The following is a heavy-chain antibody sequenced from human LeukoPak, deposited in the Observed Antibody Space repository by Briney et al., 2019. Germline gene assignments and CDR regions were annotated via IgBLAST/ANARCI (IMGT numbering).Heavy chain of an antibody. D-gene: IGHD2-15*01. J-gene: IGHJ2*01. Sequence: PGGSLRLSCAASGITFSSYTMNWVRQAPGKGLEWVSFISTSSSYTYYADSVKGRFTISRDNARNSLYLQMNSLRAEDTAVYYCAREAARVAASPGDFDLWGRGTLVTVSS. CDR3: AREAARVAASPGDFDL. V-gene: IGHV3-21*01. CDR1: GITFSSYT. CDR2: ISTSSSYT.